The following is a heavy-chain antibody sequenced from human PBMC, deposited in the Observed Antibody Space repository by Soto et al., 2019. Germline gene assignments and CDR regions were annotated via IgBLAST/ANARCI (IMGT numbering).Heavy chain of an antibody. V-gene: IGHV3-7*01. CDR1: GFTFSTYW. CDR2: IKADGSET. J-gene: IGHJ3*02. Sequence: EVHLAASGGGLVQPGGSLRVSCAASGFTFSTYWMSWVRQAPGKGLEWVANIKADGSETYYVDFVKGRFTICRDNARNSLHLQMNSLRSEDTAIYYCARESVIDPIFDIWGQGTRVTVSS. CDR3: ARESVIDPIFDI.